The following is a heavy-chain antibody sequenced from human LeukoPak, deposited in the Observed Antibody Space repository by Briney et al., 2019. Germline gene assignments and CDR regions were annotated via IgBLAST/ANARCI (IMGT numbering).Heavy chain of an antibody. V-gene: IGHV3-11*01. Sequence: PGGSLRLSCAASGFTFSDYYMSWIRQAPGKGLEWVSYISSSGSTIYYADSVKGRFTISRDNAKNSLYLQMNSLRAEDTAVYYCAGSLRPYYYYGMDVWGQGTTVTVSS. CDR2: ISSSGSTI. D-gene: IGHD5-12*01. J-gene: IGHJ6*02. CDR1: GFTFSDYY. CDR3: AGSLRPYYYYGMDV.